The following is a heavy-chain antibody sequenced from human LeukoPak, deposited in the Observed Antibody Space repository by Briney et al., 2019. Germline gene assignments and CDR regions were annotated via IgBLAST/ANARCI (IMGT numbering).Heavy chain of an antibody. CDR1: GGSISSYY. J-gene: IGHJ4*02. V-gene: IGHV4-59*01. CDR2: IYYSGST. Sequence: SETLSLTCTVSGGSISSYYWSWIRQPPGKGLEWIGYIYYSGSTNYNPSLKGRVTISVDTSKNQFSLKLSSVTAADTAVYYCARAPLRDKLFDYWGQGILVTVSS. D-gene: IGHD1-7*01. CDR3: ARAPLRDKLFDY.